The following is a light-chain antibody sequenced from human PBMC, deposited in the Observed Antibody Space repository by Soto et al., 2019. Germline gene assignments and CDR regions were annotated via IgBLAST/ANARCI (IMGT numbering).Light chain of an antibody. CDR1: QSISSY. Sequence: DIQMTQSPSSLSASIGDRVTITCRASQSISSYLNWYQQKPGKAPKLLIYAASRLQSGVPSRFSRSGSGTDFTLTISSLQPEDFATYYCQQSYSTLFTFGGGTKVEIK. V-gene: IGKV1-39*01. J-gene: IGKJ4*01. CDR3: QQSYSTLFT. CDR2: AAS.